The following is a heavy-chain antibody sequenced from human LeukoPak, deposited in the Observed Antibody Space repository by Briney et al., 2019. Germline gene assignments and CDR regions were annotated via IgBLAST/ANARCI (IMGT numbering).Heavy chain of an antibody. CDR3: ASYAVPYNWFDP. V-gene: IGHV6-1*01. J-gene: IGHJ5*02. D-gene: IGHD1-1*01. CDR1: GDSVSSKSAA. CDR2: TYYRSKWYD. Sequence: SQTLSLTCAISGDSVSSKSAAWNWIRQSPSRGLEWLGRTYYRSKWYDDYAVSVKSRITINPDTSKNQFSLQLNSVTPEDTAVYYCASYAVPYNWFDPWGQGTLVTVSS.